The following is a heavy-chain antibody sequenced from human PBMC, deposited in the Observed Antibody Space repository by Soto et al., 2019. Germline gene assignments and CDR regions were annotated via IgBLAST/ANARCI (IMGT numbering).Heavy chain of an antibody. D-gene: IGHD3-22*01. V-gene: IGHV3-23*01. CDR2: ISGSGGST. CDR1: GFTFSSYA. Sequence: GGSLRLSCAASGFTFSSYAMSWVRQAPGKGLEWVSAISGSGGSTYYADSVKGRFTISRDNSKNTLYLQMNSLRAEDTAVYYCAKDVYYDSSGYYDYWGQGTLVTAPQ. CDR3: AKDVYYDSSGYYDY. J-gene: IGHJ4*02.